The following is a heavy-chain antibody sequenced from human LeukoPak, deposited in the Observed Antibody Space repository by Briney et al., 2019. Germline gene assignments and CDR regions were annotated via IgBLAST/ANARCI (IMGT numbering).Heavy chain of an antibody. CDR1: GFTFSSYA. V-gene: IGHV3-23*01. Sequence: GGSLRLSCAASGFTFSSYAMSWVRQAPGKGLEWVSAISGSGDSTYYADSVKGRFTISRDNSKNTLYLQMNSLRAEDTAVYYCAKDRPSITAGTRGAFDIWGQGTMVTVSS. D-gene: IGHD6-13*01. CDR2: ISGSGDST. CDR3: AKDRPSITAGTRGAFDI. J-gene: IGHJ3*02.